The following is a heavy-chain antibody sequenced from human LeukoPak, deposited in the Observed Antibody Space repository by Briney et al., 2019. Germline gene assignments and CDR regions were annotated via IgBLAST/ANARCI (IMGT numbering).Heavy chain of an antibody. CDR3: ASSCYDYVWGSYRPWGY. D-gene: IGHD3-16*02. V-gene: IGHV1-69*05. J-gene: IGHJ4*02. CDR1: GGTFSSYA. CDR2: VIPIFGTA. Sequence: GASVKVSCKASGGTFSSYAISWVRQAPGQGLEWMGRVIPIFGTANYAQKFQGRVTITTDESTSTAYMELSSLRSEDTAVYYCASSCYDYVWGSYRPWGYWGQGTLVTVSS.